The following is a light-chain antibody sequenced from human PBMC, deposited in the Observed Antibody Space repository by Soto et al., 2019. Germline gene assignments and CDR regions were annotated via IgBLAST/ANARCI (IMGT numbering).Light chain of an antibody. CDR1: SSNIGAGYD. V-gene: IGLV1-40*01. CDR2: GNT. Sequence: QPVLTQPPSVSGAPGQRVTISCTGSSSNIGAGYDVHWYRQVPGTAPKLLIFGNTNRPSGVPDRFSGSKSGSSASLAITGLQAEDESEYYSQSYDSSLTGSVFGGGTKLTVL. J-gene: IGLJ3*02. CDR3: QSYDSSLTGSV.